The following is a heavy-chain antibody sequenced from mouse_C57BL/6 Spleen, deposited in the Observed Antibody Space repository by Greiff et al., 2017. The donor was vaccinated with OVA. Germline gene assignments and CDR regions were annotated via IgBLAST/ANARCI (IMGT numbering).Heavy chain of an antibody. D-gene: IGHD2-3*01. CDR1: GYTFTSYW. CDR2: IHPNSGST. Sequence: QVQLKQPGAELVKPGASVKLSCKASGYTFTSYWMHWVKQRPGQGLEWIGMIHPNSGSTNYNEKFKSKATLTVDKSSSTAYMQLSSLTSEDSAVYYCARGSYDGYHYYFDVWGTGTTVTVSS. V-gene: IGHV1-64*01. J-gene: IGHJ1*03. CDR3: ARGSYDGYHYYFDV.